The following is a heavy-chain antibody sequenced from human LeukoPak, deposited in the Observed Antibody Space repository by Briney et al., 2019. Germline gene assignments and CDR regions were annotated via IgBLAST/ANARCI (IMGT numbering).Heavy chain of an antibody. J-gene: IGHJ4*02. D-gene: IGHD6-19*01. CDR2: IYHSGST. Sequence: SETLSLTCAVSGGSISSSNWWSWVRQPPGKGLEWIGEIYHSGSTNYNPSLKSRVTISVDKSKNQFSLKLSSVTAADTAVYFCARRANTGYSSGWYVGYFDYWGQGTLVTVSS. CDR3: ARRANTGYSSGWYVGYFDY. CDR1: GGSISSSNW. V-gene: IGHV4-4*02.